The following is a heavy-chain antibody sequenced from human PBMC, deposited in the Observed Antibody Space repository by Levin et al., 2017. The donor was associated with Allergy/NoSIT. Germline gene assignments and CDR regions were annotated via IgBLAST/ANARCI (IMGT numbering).Heavy chain of an antibody. CDR2: INEDGSER. J-gene: IGHJ5*02. V-gene: IGHV3-7*04. Sequence: GESLKISCAASGFTFNYHWMSWVRQTPGKSLEWVANINEDGSERNYVDSVKGRFTISRDNAKNSLYLQMNTPRAQDTAVYYCARDMAAAGSWGQGILVTVSS. D-gene: IGHD6-13*01. CDR1: GFTFNYHW. CDR3: ARDMAAAGS.